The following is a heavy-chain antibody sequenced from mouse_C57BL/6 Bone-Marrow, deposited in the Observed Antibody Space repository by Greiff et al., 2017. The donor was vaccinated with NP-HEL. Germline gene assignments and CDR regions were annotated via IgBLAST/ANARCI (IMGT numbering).Heavy chain of an antibody. Sequence: EVKLVESGGGLVKPGGSLKLSCAASGFTFSSYAMSWVRQTPEKRLEWVATISDGGSSTYYPDNVKGRFTISRDNAKNNLYLQMSHLKSEDTAMYYCARDLIYFDYWGQGTTLTVSS. V-gene: IGHV5-4*01. CDR2: ISDGGSST. D-gene: IGHD1-1*01. CDR1: GFTFSSYA. J-gene: IGHJ2*01. CDR3: ARDLIYFDY.